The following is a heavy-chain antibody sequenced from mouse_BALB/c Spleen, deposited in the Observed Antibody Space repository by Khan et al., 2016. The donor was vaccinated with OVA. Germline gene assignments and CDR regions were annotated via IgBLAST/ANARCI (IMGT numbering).Heavy chain of an antibody. D-gene: IGHD2-5*01. CDR1: AFTFSSFG. CDR2: ISSGGSYT. V-gene: IGHV5-6*01. J-gene: IGHJ2*01. CDR3: ARQYSNSFFEY. Sequence: FLHPVPSTNPSRPAHAFTFSSFGMSWIRQTPDKRLEWVATISSGGSYTYYPDSVKGRFTISRDNAKNTLYLQMSSLKSEDTAMYYCARQYSNSFFEYWGQGTTLTVSS.